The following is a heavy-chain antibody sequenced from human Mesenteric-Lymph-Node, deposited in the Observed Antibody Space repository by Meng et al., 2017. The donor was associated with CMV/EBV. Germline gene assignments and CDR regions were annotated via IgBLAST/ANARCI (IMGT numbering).Heavy chain of an antibody. CDR1: GGSISSPSDY. CDR2: VYYSGSS. V-gene: IGHV4-39*07. J-gene: IGHJ4*02. CDR3: ARKLESKLRFLESLEGVRYFDF. D-gene: IGHD3-3*01. Sequence: SETLSLTCTVSGGSISSPSDYWGWIRQPPGKGLEWIGSVYYSGSSYYKSSLKGRITMSVDTSKNQFSLRLSSVTAADTAVYFCARKLESKLRFLESLEGVRYFDFWGQGTLVTVSS.